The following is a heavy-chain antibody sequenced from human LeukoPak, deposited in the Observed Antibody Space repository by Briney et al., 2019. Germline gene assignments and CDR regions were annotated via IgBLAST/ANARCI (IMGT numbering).Heavy chain of an antibody. CDR2: IWYDGSNK. CDR3: AREMGLNIVATFGY. CDR1: GFTFSSYA. D-gene: IGHD5-12*01. Sequence: GGSLRLSCAAPGFTFSSYAMSWVRQAPGKGLEWVALIWYDGSNKYYADSVQGRFIISRDNSKNTLYLQMNSLRAEDTAVYYCAREMGLNIVATFGYWGQGTLVTVSS. J-gene: IGHJ4*02. V-gene: IGHV3-33*08.